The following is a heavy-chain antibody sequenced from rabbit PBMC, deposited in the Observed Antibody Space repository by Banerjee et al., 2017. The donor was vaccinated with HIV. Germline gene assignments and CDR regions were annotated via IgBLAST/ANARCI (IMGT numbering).Heavy chain of an antibody. CDR1: GFSFSSGYD. Sequence: QSLEESGGGLVKPGASLTLTCKASGFSFSSGYDMCWVRQAPGKGLEWIACIYAGSSSSTYSATWAKGRFTLSKTSSTTVTLQMTSLTAADTATYFCARDLTDVIGWNFGWWGPGTLVTVS. D-gene: IGHD1-1*01. CDR3: ARDLTDVIGWNFGW. V-gene: IGHV1S40*01. J-gene: IGHJ4*01. CDR2: IYAGSSSST.